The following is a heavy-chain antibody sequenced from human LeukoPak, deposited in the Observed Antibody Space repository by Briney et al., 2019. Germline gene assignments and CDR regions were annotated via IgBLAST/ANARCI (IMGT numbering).Heavy chain of an antibody. CDR1: GGSISSSY. V-gene: IGHV4-4*07. CDR2: IYASGSS. CDR3: AREGGSSRSLEN. D-gene: IGHD1-26*01. Sequence: SETLSLTCSVSGGSISSSYWSWIRQPAGKGLEWIGRIYASGSSNYNPSLKSRVTMSVDTSKNQFSLNLSSVTAADTAVYYCAREGGSSRSLENWGQGTLVTVSS. J-gene: IGHJ4*02.